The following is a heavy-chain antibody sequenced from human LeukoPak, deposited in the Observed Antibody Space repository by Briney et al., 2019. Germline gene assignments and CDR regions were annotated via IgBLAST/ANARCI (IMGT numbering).Heavy chain of an antibody. CDR1: AGSFSYYY. CDR2: IYHSGRT. V-gene: IGHV4-34*01. J-gene: IGHJ3*02. D-gene: IGHD1-1*01. CDR3: ASIPTNGGNAFDI. Sequence: KTSETLSLTCAVYAGSFSYYYWNWIRQPPGKGLEWIGEIYHSGRTYYNPAFKSRVTMSVDMSKNQFSLRLTSVTAADTAVYYCASIPTNGGNAFDIWGQGTMVTVSS.